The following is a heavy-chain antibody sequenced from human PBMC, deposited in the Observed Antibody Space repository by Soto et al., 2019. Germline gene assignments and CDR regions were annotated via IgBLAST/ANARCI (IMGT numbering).Heavy chain of an antibody. J-gene: IGHJ4*02. Sequence: PGGSLRLSCAASGFTFSSYSMNWVRQAPGKGLEWVSYISSSSSTIYYADSVKGRFTISRDNAKNSLCLQMNSLRDEDTAVYYCARDQDRAAAAAFVFDYWGQGTLVTVSS. CDR3: ARDQDRAAAAAFVFDY. CDR1: GFTFSSYS. V-gene: IGHV3-48*02. D-gene: IGHD6-13*01. CDR2: ISSSSSTI.